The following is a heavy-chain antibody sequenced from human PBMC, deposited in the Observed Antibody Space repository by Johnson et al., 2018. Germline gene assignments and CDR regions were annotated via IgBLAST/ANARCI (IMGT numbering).Heavy chain of an antibody. CDR1: GFTFSASD. CDR2: ITEDGSRQ. J-gene: IGHJ3*02. Sequence: QVQLVQSGGGAVRPGRSLRLSCAASGFTFSASDMHWVRQSPDKGLEWVTHITEDGSRQYYTDSVKGRFTVSRDNSRNTLYLQMNSLRPGDTALYYCAQCPRHGAFDIWGQGTMVIVSS. CDR3: AQCPRHGAFDI. V-gene: IGHV3-30-3*01. D-gene: IGHD6-19*01.